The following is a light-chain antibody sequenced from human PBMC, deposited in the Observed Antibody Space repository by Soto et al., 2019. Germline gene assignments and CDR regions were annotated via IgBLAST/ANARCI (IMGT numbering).Light chain of an antibody. V-gene: IGKV1-5*03. J-gene: IGKJ4*01. CDR1: QSVNKW. CDR3: QQYDSYPLT. Sequence: DIPITQSPSPLSASAGDRVTITCRASQSVNKWLAWYQQRPGKAPKLLIYEASTLESGVPSRFSGSASGTEFTLTISSLQPDDLGTYYCQQYDSYPLTFGGGTKVDIK. CDR2: EAS.